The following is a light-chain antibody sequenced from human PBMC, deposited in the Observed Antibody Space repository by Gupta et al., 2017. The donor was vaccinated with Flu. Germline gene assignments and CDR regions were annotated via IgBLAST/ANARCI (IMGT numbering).Light chain of an antibody. CDR3: QQRANWLSLS. CDR2: GAS. V-gene: IGKV3-11*01. CDR1: QSVGHD. Sequence: EIVLTQSPATLSLSPGERATLSCRATQSVGHDLAWYQQKPGQAPRLVIYGASNRATGIPARFSGSGSGTDFTLTISSLESQDFAVYYCQQRANWLSLSFVGGTKVDIK. J-gene: IGKJ4*01.